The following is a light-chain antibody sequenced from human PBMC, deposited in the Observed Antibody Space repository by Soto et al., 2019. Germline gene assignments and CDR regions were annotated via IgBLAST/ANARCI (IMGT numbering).Light chain of an antibody. CDR1: QSVSSY. Sequence: EIVLTQSPATLSLSPGERASLSCRASQSVSSYLAWYQQKPGQAPRLLIYDASDRATGIPARFSGSGSGTDFTLTISSLEPEDFVVYYCQQRGNWPITFGQGTRLEVK. CDR2: DAS. V-gene: IGKV3-11*01. J-gene: IGKJ5*01. CDR3: QQRGNWPIT.